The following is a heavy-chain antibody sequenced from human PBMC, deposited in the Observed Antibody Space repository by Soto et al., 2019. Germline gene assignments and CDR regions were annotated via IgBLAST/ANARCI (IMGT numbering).Heavy chain of an antibody. D-gene: IGHD2-8*02. Sequence: GGSLRLSCAASGFTFTNYAMSWVRQAPGKGLEWVSAISGSGLTTYYGNSVKGRFTISRDNSKSTLYLQMNSLRVEDTATYFCAKVFFGDCTGGSCYSGGSDYWGQGTLVTVSS. CDR3: AKVFFGDCTGGSCYSGGSDY. J-gene: IGHJ4*02. V-gene: IGHV3-23*01. CDR2: ISGSGLTT. CDR1: GFTFTNYA.